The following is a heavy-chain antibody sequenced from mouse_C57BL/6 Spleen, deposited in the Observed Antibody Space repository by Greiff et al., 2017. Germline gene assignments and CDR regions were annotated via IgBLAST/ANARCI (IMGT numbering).Heavy chain of an antibody. Sequence: EVKLQESGAELVRPGASVKLSCTASGFNIKDYYMHWVKQRPEQGLEWIGRIDPEDGDTEYAPKFQGKATMTADTSSNTAYLQLSSLTSEDTAVYYCTPTVVAPGAMDYWGQGTSVTVSS. D-gene: IGHD1-1*01. CDR3: TPTVVAPGAMDY. J-gene: IGHJ4*01. CDR2: IDPEDGDT. CDR1: GFNIKDYY. V-gene: IGHV14-1*01.